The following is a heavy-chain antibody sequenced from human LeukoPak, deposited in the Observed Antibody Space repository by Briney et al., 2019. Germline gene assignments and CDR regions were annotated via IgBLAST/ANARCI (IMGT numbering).Heavy chain of an antibody. Sequence: SETLSLTCTVSYGSISTYYWSWIRQPPGKGLEWIGYIYYSGSTNYNPSLKSRVTISVDMSKNQFSLKLSSVTAADTAVYYCAREGDGYNLGTLLWGQGTLVTVSS. D-gene: IGHD5-24*01. CDR3: AREGDGYNLGTLL. J-gene: IGHJ4*02. CDR2: IYYSGST. V-gene: IGHV4-59*01. CDR1: YGSISTYY.